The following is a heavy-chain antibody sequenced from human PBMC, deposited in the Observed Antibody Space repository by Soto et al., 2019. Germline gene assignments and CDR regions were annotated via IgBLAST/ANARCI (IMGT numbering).Heavy chain of an antibody. V-gene: IGHV3-30-3*01. Sequence: GGSLRLSCAASGFTFSSYAMHWVRQAPGKGLERVAVISYDGSNKYYADSVKGRFTISRDNSKNTLYLQMNSLRAEDTAVYYCARDIVVVVAATPDLWFDPWGQGTLVTVSS. J-gene: IGHJ5*02. D-gene: IGHD2-15*01. CDR2: ISYDGSNK. CDR1: GFTFSSYA. CDR3: ARDIVVVVAATPDLWFDP.